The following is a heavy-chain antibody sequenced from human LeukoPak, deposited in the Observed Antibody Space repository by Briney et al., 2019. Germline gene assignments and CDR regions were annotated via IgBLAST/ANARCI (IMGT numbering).Heavy chain of an antibody. CDR3: ARPSGAFDI. V-gene: IGHV4-38-2*01. J-gene: IGHJ3*02. D-gene: IGHD3-10*01. CDR2: IYHSGST. Sequence: SETLSLTCAVSGYSISSGYYWGWIRQPPGKGLEWIGSIYHSGSTYYNPSLKSRVTISVDTSKNQSSLKLSSVTAADTAVYYCARPSGAFDIWGQGTMVTVSS. CDR1: GYSISSGYY.